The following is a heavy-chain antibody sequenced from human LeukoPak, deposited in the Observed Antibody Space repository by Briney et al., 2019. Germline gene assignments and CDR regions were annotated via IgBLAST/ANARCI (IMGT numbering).Heavy chain of an antibody. V-gene: IGHV3-64D*09. CDR1: GFTFSTYP. CDR2: IFANGDIT. Sequence: GGSLRLSCSASGFTFSTYPMHWVRQAPGKGLEYVSTIFANGDITSYAASVKGRFTTFRDNSKNTLYLQMSSLRPEDTAVYYCVKSPSDGLDVWGQGATVTVSS. J-gene: IGHJ6*02. CDR3: VKSPSDGLDV.